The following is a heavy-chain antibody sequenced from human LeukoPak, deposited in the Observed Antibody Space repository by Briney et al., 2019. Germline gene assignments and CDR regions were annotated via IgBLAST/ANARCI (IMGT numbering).Heavy chain of an antibody. J-gene: IGHJ4*02. CDR3: ARAPYYYDSSGYYYYFDY. CDR2: TYTNIGNT. V-gene: IGHV1-8*01. Sequence: GASVKVSCKPSGYTFTSYDINWVRQATGDGLEWVGWTYTNIGNTGYAQKFQGRVTMPRNTSISTAYMELSSLRSEDTAVYYCARAPYYYDSSGYYYYFDYWGQGTLVTVSS. D-gene: IGHD3-22*01. CDR1: GYTFTSYD.